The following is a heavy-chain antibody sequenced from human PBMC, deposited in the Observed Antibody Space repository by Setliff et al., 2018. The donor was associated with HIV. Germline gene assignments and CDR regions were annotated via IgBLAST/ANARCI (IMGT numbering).Heavy chain of an antibody. CDR1: GGSISSYY. V-gene: IGHV4-4*08. Sequence: SETLSLTCTVSGGSISSYYWSWIRQPPGKGLEWIGYIYTSGSTNYNPSLKSRVTISVDTSKNQFSLNLNSVTAADTAVYHCARGDTYYHDSSGYVKSALDCFDVWGQGTMVTVSS. CDR2: IYTSGST. J-gene: IGHJ3*01. CDR3: ARGDTYYHDSSGYVKSALDCFDV. D-gene: IGHD3-22*01.